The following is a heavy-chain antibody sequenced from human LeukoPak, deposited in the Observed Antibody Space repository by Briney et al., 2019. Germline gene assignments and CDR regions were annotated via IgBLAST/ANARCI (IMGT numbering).Heavy chain of an antibody. J-gene: IGHJ4*02. CDR3: ARGRGSYEE. CDR1: GFTFSSYS. V-gene: IGHV4-34*01. Sequence: KPGGSLRLSCAASGFTFSSYSMNWIRQPPGKGLEWIGEINHSGSTNYNPSLKSRVTISVDTSKNQFSLKLSSVTAADTAVYYCARGRGSYEEWGQGTLVTVSS. CDR2: INHSGST. D-gene: IGHD1-26*01.